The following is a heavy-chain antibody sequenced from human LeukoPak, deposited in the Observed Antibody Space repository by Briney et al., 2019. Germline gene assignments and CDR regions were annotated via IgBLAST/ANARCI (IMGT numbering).Heavy chain of an antibody. CDR1: GFTFSSYA. V-gene: IGHV3-23*01. J-gene: IGHJ4*02. CDR3: AKSYYFGSGRYTNDY. Sequence: GGSLRLSCAASGFTFSSYAMSWVRQAPGKGLEWVSAISASGGSTYYADSVRGRCSISRDNSKNMLFLQVNSLRAEDTALYYCAKSYYFGSGRYTNDYWGQGALVTVSS. CDR2: ISASGGST. D-gene: IGHD3-10*01.